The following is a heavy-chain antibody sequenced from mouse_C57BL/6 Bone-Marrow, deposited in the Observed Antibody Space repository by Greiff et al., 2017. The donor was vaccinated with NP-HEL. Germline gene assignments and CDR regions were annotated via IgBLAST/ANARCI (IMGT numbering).Heavy chain of an antibody. V-gene: IGHV1-4*01. CDR1: GYTFTSYT. CDR3: ARWDYGRPDFDY. CDR2: INPSSGYT. J-gene: IGHJ2*01. Sequence: QVQLKQSGAELARPGASVKMSCKASGYTFTSYTMHWVKQRPGQGLEWIGYINPSSGYTKYNQMFKDKTTLTADTSSSTTYKQLSILTSKDSTVYDCARWDYGRPDFDYGGRGTTLTVTS. D-gene: IGHD1-1*01.